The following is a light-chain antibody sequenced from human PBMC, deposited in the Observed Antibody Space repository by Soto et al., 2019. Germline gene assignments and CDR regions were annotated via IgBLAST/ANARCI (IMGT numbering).Light chain of an antibody. V-gene: IGKV3-15*01. Sequence: IVICLSPATVSGSTGGRATLSCRATQSVTTNLAWYQQKPGQAPRLLIYGVSTRAPGLPGRFSGSGSGTEFTLTISSLQSEDLAVYYCQQYNNWPHTFGGGTKVDIK. CDR2: GVS. CDR3: QQYNNWPHT. CDR1: QSVTTN. J-gene: IGKJ4*01.